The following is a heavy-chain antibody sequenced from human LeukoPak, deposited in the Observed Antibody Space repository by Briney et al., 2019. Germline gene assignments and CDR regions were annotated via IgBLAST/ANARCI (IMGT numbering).Heavy chain of an antibody. V-gene: IGHV1-69*04. CDR3: AREACREMRLMWPSLGGQDCRYDS. J-gene: IGHJ4*02. CDR1: GGTFSGGTSNIYA. Sequence: SVKVSCKASGGTFSGGTSNIYAINWVRQAPGQGLEWLGRINPPLRIANYPQRFQGRVTITADDSATTAYMELGALRSDDTAVYYCAREACREMRLMWPSLGGQDCRYDSWGQGTLVTVSS. CDR2: INPPLRIA. D-gene: IGHD3-16*01.